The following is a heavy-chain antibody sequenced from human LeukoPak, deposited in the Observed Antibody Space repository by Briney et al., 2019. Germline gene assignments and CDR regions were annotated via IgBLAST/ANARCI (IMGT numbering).Heavy chain of an antibody. CDR1: GGSFSGYY. J-gene: IGHJ4*01. V-gene: IGHV4-34*01. Sequence: TTSETLSLTCAVYGGSFSGYYWSWIRQPPGKGLEWIGEINHSGSTNYNPSLKSRVTISVDTSKNQFSLKLSSVTAADTAVYYSHPPGQEDTYYDFWSGHYYFDYWGQEPWSPSPQ. CDR3: HPPGQEDTYYDFWSGHYYFDY. D-gene: IGHD3-3*01. CDR2: INHSGST.